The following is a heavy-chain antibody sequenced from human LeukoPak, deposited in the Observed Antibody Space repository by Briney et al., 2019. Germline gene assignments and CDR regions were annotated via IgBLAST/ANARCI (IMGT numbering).Heavy chain of an antibody. CDR2: FDPEDGET. J-gene: IGHJ4*02. D-gene: IGHD3-3*01. CDR3: ATAFWSGYTDPDY. CDR1: GYTLTELS. V-gene: IGHV1-24*01. Sequence: PVASVKVSCTVSGYTLTELSMHWVRQAPGKGLEWMGGFDPEDGETIYAQKFQGRVTMTEDTSTDTAYMELSSLRSEDTAVYYCATAFWSGYTDPDYWGQGTLVTVSS.